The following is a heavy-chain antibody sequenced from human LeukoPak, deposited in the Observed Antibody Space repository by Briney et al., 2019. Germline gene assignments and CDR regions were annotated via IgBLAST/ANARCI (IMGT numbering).Heavy chain of an antibody. CDR1: GFTFSSYA. J-gene: IGHJ6*02. CDR2: ISGSGGST. CDR3: AKRLQAQSPPGGMDV. Sequence: GGSLRLSCAASGFTFSSYAMSWVRQAPGKGLEWVSAISGSGGSTYYADSVKGRFTISRDNSKNTLYLQMDSLRAEDTAVYYCAKRLQAQSPPGGMDVWGQGTTVTVSS. V-gene: IGHV3-23*01.